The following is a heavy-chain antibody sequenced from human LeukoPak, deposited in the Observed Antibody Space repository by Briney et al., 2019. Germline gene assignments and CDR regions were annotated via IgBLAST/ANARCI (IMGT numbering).Heavy chain of an antibody. D-gene: IGHD2-2*01. CDR1: GGTFSSYA. CDR3: ARVPIVVVPAAMGSFGDYYYYYMDV. J-gene: IGHJ6*03. Sequence: SVKVSCKASGGTFSSYAISWVRQAPGQGLEWMGGIIPIFGTANYAQKFQGRVTITADESTSTAYMELSSLRSEDTAVYYCARVPIVVVPAAMGSFGDYYYYYMDVWGRGTTVTVSS. V-gene: IGHV1-69*13. CDR2: IIPIFGTA.